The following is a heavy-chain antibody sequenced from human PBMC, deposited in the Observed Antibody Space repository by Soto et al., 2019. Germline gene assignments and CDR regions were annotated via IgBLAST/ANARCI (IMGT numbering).Heavy chain of an antibody. CDR3: TTDSRTTMPEVRFDY. J-gene: IGHJ4*01. CDR1: GFAFSNAW. Sequence: PGGSLRLSCAACGFAFSNAWINWVRQAPGKGLQWVGRIKSKTDGGSADYAAPVKGRFAVSRDDSKNIVYLQMNSLKIEDTAVYYCTTDSRTTMPEVRFDYWGHGTLVTVSS. V-gene: IGHV3-15*07. D-gene: IGHD3-10*01. CDR2: IKSKTDGGSA.